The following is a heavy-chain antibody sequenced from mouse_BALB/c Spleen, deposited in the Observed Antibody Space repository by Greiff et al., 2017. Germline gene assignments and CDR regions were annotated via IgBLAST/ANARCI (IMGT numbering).Heavy chain of an antibody. V-gene: IGHV2-9*02. D-gene: IGHD1-2*01. CDR2: IWAGGST. Sequence: VQLVESGPALVAPSQSLSITCTVSGFSLTSYGVHWVRQPPGKGLEWLGVIWAGGSTNYNSALMSRLSISKDNSKSQVFLKMNSLQTDDTAMYYCARDFTTASWFAYWGQGTLVTVSA. J-gene: IGHJ3*01. CDR3: ARDFTTASWFAY. CDR1: GFSLTSYG.